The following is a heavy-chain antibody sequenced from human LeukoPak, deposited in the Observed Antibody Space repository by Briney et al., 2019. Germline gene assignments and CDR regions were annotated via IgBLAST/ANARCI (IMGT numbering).Heavy chain of an antibody. CDR3: ARGLMVRGDHDAFDI. J-gene: IGHJ3*02. D-gene: IGHD3-10*01. CDR1: GGSISSYY. Sequence: SETLSLTCTVSGGSISSYYWSWIRQPPGKGLEWIGYIYYSGSTYYNPSLKSRVTISVDTSKNQFSLKLSSVTAADTAVYYCARGLMVRGDHDAFDIWGQGTMVTVSS. CDR2: IYYSGST. V-gene: IGHV4-59*12.